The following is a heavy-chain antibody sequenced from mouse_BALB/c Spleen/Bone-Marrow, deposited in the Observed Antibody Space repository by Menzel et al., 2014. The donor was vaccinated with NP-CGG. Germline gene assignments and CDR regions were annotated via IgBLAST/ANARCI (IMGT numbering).Heavy chain of an antibody. D-gene: IGHD2-1*01. V-gene: IGHV5-17*02. CDR1: GFTFSSFG. Sequence: VQLQQSGGGLVQPGGSRKLSCAASGFTFSSFGMHWVRQAPEKGLEWVAYISSGSSTIYYADTVKGRFTISRDNPKSTLFLQMTSLRSEDTAMYYCARGGNYAWFAYWGQGTLVTVSA. CDR3: ARGGNYAWFAY. J-gene: IGHJ3*01. CDR2: ISSGSSTI.